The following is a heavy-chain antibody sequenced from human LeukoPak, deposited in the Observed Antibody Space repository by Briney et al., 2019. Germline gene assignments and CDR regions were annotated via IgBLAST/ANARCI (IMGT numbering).Heavy chain of an antibody. Sequence: QPGGSLRLSCAASGFTFSSYSMNWVRQAPGKGLEWVSAISGSGGSTYYADSVKGRFTISRDNSKNTLYLQMNSLRAEDTAVYYCAKTLRYFDWLSSEYPDAFDIWGQGTMVTVSS. CDR3: AKTLRYFDWLSSEYPDAFDI. D-gene: IGHD3-9*01. CDR1: GFTFSSYS. V-gene: IGHV3-23*01. CDR2: ISGSGGST. J-gene: IGHJ3*02.